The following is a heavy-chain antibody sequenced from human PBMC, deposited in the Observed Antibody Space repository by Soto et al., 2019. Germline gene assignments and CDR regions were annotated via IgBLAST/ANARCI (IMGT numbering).Heavy chain of an antibody. D-gene: IGHD6-13*01. V-gene: IGHV4-59*01. Sequence: QVQLQESGPGLVKPSETLSLTCTVSGGSISSYYWSWIRQPPGKGLEWIGYISYSGSTNYNPSLKSRVCISVDTSKNQFSLKVGSVTAADTAVYYWVRDCYASSCVYYWGQGNLVTVSS. CDR2: ISYSGST. CDR3: VRDCYASSCVYY. CDR1: GGSISSYY. J-gene: IGHJ4*02.